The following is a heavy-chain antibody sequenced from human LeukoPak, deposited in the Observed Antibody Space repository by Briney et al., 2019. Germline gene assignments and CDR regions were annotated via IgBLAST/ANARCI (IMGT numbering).Heavy chain of an antibody. Sequence: GASVKVSCKASGGTFSSYAISWVRQAPGQGLEWMGGIIPIFGTANYAQKFQGRVTITADESTSTAYMELSSLRSEDTAVYYCARDWEEYSGSYANGYWGQGTLVTASS. D-gene: IGHD1-26*01. CDR1: GGTFSSYA. V-gene: IGHV1-69*01. CDR3: ARDWEEYSGSYANGY. CDR2: IIPIFGTA. J-gene: IGHJ4*02.